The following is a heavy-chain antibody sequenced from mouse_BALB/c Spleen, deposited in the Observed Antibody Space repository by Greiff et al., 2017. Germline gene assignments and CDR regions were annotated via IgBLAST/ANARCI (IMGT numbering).Heavy chain of an antibody. V-gene: IGHV1-80*01. Sequence: VQLVESGAELVRPGSSVKISCKASGYAFSSYWMNWVKQRPGQGLEWIGQIYPGDGDTNYNGKFKGKATLTADKSSSTAYMQLSSLTSEDSAVYFCADGNPYYYAMDYWGQGTSVTVSS. CDR2: IYPGDGDT. CDR1: GYAFSSYW. J-gene: IGHJ4*01. CDR3: ADGNPYYYAMDY. D-gene: IGHD1-1*01.